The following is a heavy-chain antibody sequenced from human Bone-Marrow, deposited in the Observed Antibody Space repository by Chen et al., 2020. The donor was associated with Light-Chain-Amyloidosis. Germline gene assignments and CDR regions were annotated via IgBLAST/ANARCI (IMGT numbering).Heavy chain of an antibody. Sequence: EVQLLESGGGLVQPGGSLRLSCVASGFSFSSYAMFWVRQAPGKGLEWVSFISVSGDRRHYADSVKGRFTISRDNSKNTLCLQMNSLRXXXTAXYXCAREKPDDASGYYFSGGFQNWGQGTLVTVSS. CDR2: ISVSGDRR. CDR1: GFSFSSYA. J-gene: IGHJ1*01. CDR3: AREKPDDASGYYFSGGFQN. D-gene: IGHD3-22*01. V-gene: IGHV3-23*01.